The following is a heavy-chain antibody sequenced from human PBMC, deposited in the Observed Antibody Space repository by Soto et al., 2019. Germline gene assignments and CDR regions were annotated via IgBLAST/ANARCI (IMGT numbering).Heavy chain of an antibody. CDR3: AGGMRILMAAQHHYHVAV. CDR2: SRNKARSYTI. Sequence: SGMSLRLSCEASGFTFSDHYMDWVRQAPGKGLEWVGRSRNKARSYTIEYAASVEGRFTISRDDLKSSLYLQMNSLKTEDTAVYYCAGGMRILMAAQHHYHVAVWGKGTTVTVS. V-gene: IGHV3-72*01. D-gene: IGHD2-8*01. CDR1: GFTFSDHY. J-gene: IGHJ6*03.